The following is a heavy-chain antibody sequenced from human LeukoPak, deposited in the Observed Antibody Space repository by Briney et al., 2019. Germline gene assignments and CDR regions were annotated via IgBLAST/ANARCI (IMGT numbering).Heavy chain of an antibody. CDR3: ARWCRASCYYCDY. CDR1: GYSISSGYY. D-gene: IGHD2-2*01. Sequence: PSETLSLTCAVSGYSISSGYYWGWIRQPPGKGLEWIGSIYHSGSTYYNPSLKSRVTISVDTTKNQFSLNLSSVTAADTAVYYCARWCRASCYYCDYWGQGTLVTVSS. V-gene: IGHV4-38-2*01. J-gene: IGHJ4*02. CDR2: IYHSGST.